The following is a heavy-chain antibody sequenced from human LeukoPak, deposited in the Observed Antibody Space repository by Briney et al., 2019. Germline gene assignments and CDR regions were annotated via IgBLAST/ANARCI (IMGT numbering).Heavy chain of an antibody. Sequence: SETLSLTCTVSGGSISSSSYYWGWIRQPPGKGLEWIGSIYYSGSTYYNPSLKSRVTISVDTSKNNFSLKLSSVTAADTAVYYSASVLWFGELFLNYYFDYWGQGTLVTVSS. D-gene: IGHD3-10*01. CDR3: ASVLWFGELFLNYYFDY. V-gene: IGHV4-39*02. J-gene: IGHJ4*02. CDR1: GGSISSSSYY. CDR2: IYYSGST.